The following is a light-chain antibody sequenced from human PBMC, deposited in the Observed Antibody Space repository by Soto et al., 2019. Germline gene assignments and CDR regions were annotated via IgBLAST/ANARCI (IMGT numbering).Light chain of an antibody. CDR3: SSYTSSSTLYV. Sequence: QSALTQPASVSGSPGQSITISCTGTSSDVGGYHYVSWYQQHPGKAPKLMIYEVSNRPSGVSNRFSGSKSGNTASLTISGLQAEDEADYYCSSYTSSSTLYVVGTGTKLTVL. V-gene: IGLV2-14*01. CDR2: EVS. J-gene: IGLJ1*01. CDR1: SSDVGGYHY.